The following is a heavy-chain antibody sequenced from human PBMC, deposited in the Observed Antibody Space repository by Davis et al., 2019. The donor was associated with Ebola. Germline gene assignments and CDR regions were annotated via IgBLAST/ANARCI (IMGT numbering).Heavy chain of an antibody. D-gene: IGHD2-8*02. V-gene: IGHV4-34*01. J-gene: IGHJ6*02. CDR1: GGSSSGYY. Sequence: SESLSLTCAVYGGSSSGYYWSWIRQPPGKGLEWIGEINHSGSTNYNPSLKSRVTISVDTSKNQFSLKLSSVTAADTAGYYRATQFSSGDVGDYGMNVWGQGTTFTVSS. CDR2: INHSGST. CDR3: ATQFSSGDVGDYGMNV.